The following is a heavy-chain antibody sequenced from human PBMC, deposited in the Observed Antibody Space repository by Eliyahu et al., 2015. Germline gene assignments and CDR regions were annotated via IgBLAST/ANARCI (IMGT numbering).Heavy chain of an antibody. Sequence: QITLKESGPTLVKPTQTLTLTCTFSGFSLSTSXXGVGWIRQPPGKALEWLALIYWDDDKRYSPSLKSRLTITKDTSKNQVVLTMTNMDPVDTATYYCAHRKEYALMKQLVDFDYWGQGTLVTVSS. V-gene: IGHV2-5*02. CDR1: GFSLSTSXXG. CDR3: AHRKEYALMKQLVDFDY. J-gene: IGHJ4*02. D-gene: IGHD6-6*01. CDR2: IYWDDDK.